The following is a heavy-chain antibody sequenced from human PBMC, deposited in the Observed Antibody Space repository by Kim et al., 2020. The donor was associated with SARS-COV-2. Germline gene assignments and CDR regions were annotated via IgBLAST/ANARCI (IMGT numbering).Heavy chain of an antibody. Sequence: PAHKSRVTISVDTSKNQFSLKLSSVTAADTAVYYCARATTTIFGVVSEFDYWGQGTLVTVSS. CDR3: ARATTTIFGVVSEFDY. J-gene: IGHJ4*02. V-gene: IGHV4-31*02. D-gene: IGHD3-3*01.